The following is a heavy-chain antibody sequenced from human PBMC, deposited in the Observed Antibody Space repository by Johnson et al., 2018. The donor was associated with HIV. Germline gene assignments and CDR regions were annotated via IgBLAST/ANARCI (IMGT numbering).Heavy chain of an antibody. V-gene: IGHV3-74*01. J-gene: IGHJ3*02. CDR1: GFTFDSYW. D-gene: IGHD3-22*01. CDR3: ARECQYYYDSSGCMYDAFDI. CDR2: INSDGSST. Sequence: VQLVESGGGLVQPGGSLRLSCAASGFTFDSYWMHWVRQAPGKGLVWVSRINSDGSSTTYADSVKGRFTISRDNAKNTVYLQMNSLRGEDTAVYYCARECQYYYDSSGCMYDAFDIWGQGTMVTVSS.